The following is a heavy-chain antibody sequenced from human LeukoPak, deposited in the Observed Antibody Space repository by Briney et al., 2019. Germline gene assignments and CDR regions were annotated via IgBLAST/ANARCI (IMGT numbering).Heavy chain of an antibody. V-gene: IGHV4-61*02. CDR3: ARDALNYDFWSGSFDP. CDR2: IYTSGST. Sequence: SQTLSLTCTVSGVSISSGTYYWHWVRQPAGKGLEWIGRIYTSGSTNYSPSLKSRVTISVDTSKNQFSLKLSSVTAADTAVYYCARDALNYDFWSGSFDPWGQGTPVTVSS. CDR1: GVSISSGTYY. D-gene: IGHD3-3*01. J-gene: IGHJ5*02.